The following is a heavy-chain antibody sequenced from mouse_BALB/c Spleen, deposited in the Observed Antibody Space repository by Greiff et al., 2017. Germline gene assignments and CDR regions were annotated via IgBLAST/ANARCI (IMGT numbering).Heavy chain of an antibody. Sequence: EVQRVESGGGLVQPGGSRKLSCAASGFTFSSFGMHWVRQAPEKGLEWVAYISSGSSTIYYADTVKGRFTISRDNPKNTLFLQMTSLRSEDTAMYYCARWWGYDGYYFDYWGQGTTLTVSS. V-gene: IGHV5-17*02. D-gene: IGHD2-3*01. CDR3: ARWWGYDGYYFDY. J-gene: IGHJ2*01. CDR2: ISSGSSTI. CDR1: GFTFSSFG.